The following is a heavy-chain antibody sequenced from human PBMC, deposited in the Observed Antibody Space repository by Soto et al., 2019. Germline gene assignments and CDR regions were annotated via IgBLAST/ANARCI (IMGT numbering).Heavy chain of an antibody. D-gene: IGHD3-9*01. CDR1: GGTFSSYA. CDR3: ASAGYDILTGYSFEYPFDY. Sequence: VKVSCKASGGTFSSYAISWVRQAPGQGLEWMGGIIPIFGTANYAQKFQGRVTITADESTSTAYMELSSLRSEDTAVYYCASAGYDILTGYSFEYPFDYWGQGTLVTVSS. V-gene: IGHV1-69*13. CDR2: IIPIFGTA. J-gene: IGHJ4*02.